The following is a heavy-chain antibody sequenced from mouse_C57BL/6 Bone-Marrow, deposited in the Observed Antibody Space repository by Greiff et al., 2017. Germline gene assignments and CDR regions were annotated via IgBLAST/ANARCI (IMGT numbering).Heavy chain of an antibody. CDR3: ARDAITTEFYAMDY. Sequence: EVKLVESGGGLVQSGRSLRLSCATSGFTFSDFYMEWVRQAPGKGLEWIAASRNKANDYTTEYSASVKGRFIVSRDTSQSILYLQMNALRAEDTAIEYCARDAITTEFYAMDYWGQGTSVTVSS. CDR1: GFTFSDFY. CDR2: SRNKANDYTT. J-gene: IGHJ4*01. D-gene: IGHD1-1*01. V-gene: IGHV7-1*01.